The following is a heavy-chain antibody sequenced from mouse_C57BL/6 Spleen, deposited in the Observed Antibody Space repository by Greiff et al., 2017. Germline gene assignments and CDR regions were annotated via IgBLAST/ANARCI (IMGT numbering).Heavy chain of an antibody. CDR3: ARSVGQLRLPFFDY. CDR1: GYSITSGYY. V-gene: IGHV3-6*01. Sequence: EVHLVESGPGLVKPSQSLSLTCSVTGYSITSGYYWNWIRQFPGNKLEWMGYISYDGSNNYNPSLKNRISITRDTSKNQFFLKLNSVTTEDTATYYCARSVGQLRLPFFDYWGQGTTLTVSS. D-gene: IGHD3-2*02. CDR2: ISYDGSN. J-gene: IGHJ2*01.